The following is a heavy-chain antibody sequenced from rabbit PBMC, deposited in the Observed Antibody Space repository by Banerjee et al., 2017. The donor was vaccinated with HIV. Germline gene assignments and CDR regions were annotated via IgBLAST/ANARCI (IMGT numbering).Heavy chain of an antibody. Sequence: QSLEESGGGLVQPEGSLALTCKASGFSFSSSDYICWVRQAPGKGLEWISCIAGSSSGFTYSATWAKGRFTISKTSSTTVTLQMTSLTAADTATYFCARDTGGSYFALWGPGTLVTVS. CDR3: ARDTGGSYFAL. V-gene: IGHV1S40*01. J-gene: IGHJ4*01. CDR2: IAGSSSGFT. CDR1: GFSFSSSDY. D-gene: IGHD8-1*01.